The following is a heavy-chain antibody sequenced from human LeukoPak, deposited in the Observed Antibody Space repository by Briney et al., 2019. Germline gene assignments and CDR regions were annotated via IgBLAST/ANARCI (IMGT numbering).Heavy chain of an antibody. CDR3: AGTSYSDGWPNWFDP. J-gene: IGHJ5*02. Sequence: ASQTLSLTCTVSGGSISSGSYYWSWIRQPAGKGLEWIGRIYTSGSTNYNPSLKSRVTISVDTSKNQFSLKLSSVTAADTAVYYCAGTSYSDGWPNWFDPCGQGTLVTVSS. CDR2: IYTSGST. CDR1: GGSISSGSYY. D-gene: IGHD6-19*01. V-gene: IGHV4-61*02.